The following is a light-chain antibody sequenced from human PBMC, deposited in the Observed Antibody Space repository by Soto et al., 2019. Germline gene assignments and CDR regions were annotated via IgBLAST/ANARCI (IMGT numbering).Light chain of an antibody. CDR2: DAS. CDR3: QQRSNWPWT. Sequence: EIVLTQSPATLSLSPGERATLSCRASQSVSSYLAWYQQKPGQAPRLLIYDASNRATGIPTRFSGSWSGTDFTLTISSLEPEDLAVYYCQQRSNWPWTFGQGTKVEIK. J-gene: IGKJ1*01. V-gene: IGKV3-11*01. CDR1: QSVSSY.